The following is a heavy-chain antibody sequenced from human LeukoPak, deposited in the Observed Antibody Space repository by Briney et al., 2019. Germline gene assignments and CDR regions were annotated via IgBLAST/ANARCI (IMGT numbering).Heavy chain of an antibody. J-gene: IGHJ5*02. CDR3: ARRAHLAQLGVEWFDH. D-gene: IGHD2-8*01. CDR1: GDGFDNYW. CDR2: IHPSSSAT. Sequence: GESLKISCRVSGDGFDNYWIGWVRHLSGEGLQWLAIIHPSSSATHYSPSFQGRVSISADKAITTAYLQWNSLRTSDTAIYFCARRAHLAQLGVEWFDHWGQGTLVTVSS. V-gene: IGHV5-51*01.